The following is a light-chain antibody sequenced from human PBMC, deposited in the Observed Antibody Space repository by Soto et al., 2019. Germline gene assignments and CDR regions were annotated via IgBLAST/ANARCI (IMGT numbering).Light chain of an antibody. Sequence: DIQMTQSPSTLSASVGDRVTITCRASQSVSIWLAWYQQKPGKAPRLLIYDAASLKTGVPSRFSGSGSGTDFTLTISSLQPDDFATYYCQHYSSDPRTFGQGTKVDI. CDR2: DAA. J-gene: IGKJ1*01. V-gene: IGKV1-5*01. CDR1: QSVSIW. CDR3: QHYSSDPRT.